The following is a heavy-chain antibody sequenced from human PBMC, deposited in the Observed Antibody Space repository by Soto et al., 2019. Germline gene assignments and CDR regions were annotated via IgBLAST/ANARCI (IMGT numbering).Heavy chain of an antibody. CDR1: GFVFSSYA. V-gene: IGHV3-23*01. D-gene: IGHD6-19*01. J-gene: IGHJ3*02. CDR2: ISGSGTTA. CDR3: AKTTDGWFSAFEI. Sequence: GGSLRHSCAASGFVFSSYAMSWVRQAPGKGLEWVSAISGSGTTAYYADSVKGRFIFSRDNPKNTMYLQMNSLRAEDTAVYFCAKTTDGWFSAFEIWGQGTVVTVSS.